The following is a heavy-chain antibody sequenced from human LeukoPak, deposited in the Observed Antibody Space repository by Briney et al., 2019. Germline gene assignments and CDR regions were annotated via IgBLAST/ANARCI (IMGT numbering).Heavy chain of an antibody. Sequence: GRSLRLSCAASGFIFSSYWMYWVRQDPEKGLVWVSRINGDGANTAYADSVQGRFTISRDNAKNTLYLQMSSLRAEDTALYYCVRDRIKNGYDAFDIWGQGTMVTVSS. J-gene: IGHJ3*02. CDR3: VRDRIKNGYDAFDI. V-gene: IGHV3-74*01. CDR1: GFIFSSYW. CDR2: INGDGANT. D-gene: IGHD5-18*01.